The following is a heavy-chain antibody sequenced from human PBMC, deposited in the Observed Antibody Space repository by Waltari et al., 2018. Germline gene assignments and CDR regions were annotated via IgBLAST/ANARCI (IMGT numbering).Heavy chain of an antibody. D-gene: IGHD3-9*01. Sequence: QLQLQESGPGLVKPSETLSLTCTVSGGSISSSSYYWGWIRQPPGKGLEWLGSIYYSGSTYYNPSLKSRVTISIDTSKNQFSLKLSSVTAADTAVYYCATVDYDILTGYYTNFDYWGQGTLVTVSS. V-gene: IGHV4-39*07. CDR2: IYYSGST. CDR3: ATVDYDILTGYYTNFDY. CDR1: GGSISSSSYY. J-gene: IGHJ4*02.